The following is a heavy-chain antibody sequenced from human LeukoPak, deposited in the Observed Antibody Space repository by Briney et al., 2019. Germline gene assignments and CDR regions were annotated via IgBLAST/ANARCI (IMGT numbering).Heavy chain of an antibody. D-gene: IGHD3-10*01. V-gene: IGHV3-21*01. Sequence: GGSLRLSCAASGFTFSSYSMNWVRQAPGKGLEWVSSISSSSSYIYYADSVKGRFTISRDNAKNSLYLQMNSLRAEDTAVYYCARDISWSGGTFYSFGMDVWGQGTTVTVSS. CDR2: ISSSSSYI. CDR1: GFTFSSYS. J-gene: IGHJ6*02. CDR3: ARDISWSGGTFYSFGMDV.